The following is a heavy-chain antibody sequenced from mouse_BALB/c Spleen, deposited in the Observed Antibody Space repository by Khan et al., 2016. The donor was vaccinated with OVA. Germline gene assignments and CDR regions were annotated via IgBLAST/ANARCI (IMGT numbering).Heavy chain of an antibody. CDR2: ISYSGRT. CDR3: ARSVTITTVVATDFDY. D-gene: IGHD1-1*01. Sequence: EVQLQESGPGPVNPSQSLSLTCTVTGYSITSDYAWNWIRQFPGNKLEWMGYISYSGRTSYNPSLKSRISITRDKSKNQVFLQLNSVTTEDTATYCCARSVTITTVVATDFDYWGQGTTLTVSS. J-gene: IGHJ2*01. V-gene: IGHV3-2*02. CDR1: GYSITSDYA.